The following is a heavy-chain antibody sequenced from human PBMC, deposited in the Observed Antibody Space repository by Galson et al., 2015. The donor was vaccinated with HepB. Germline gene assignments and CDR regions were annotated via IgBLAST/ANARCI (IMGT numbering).Heavy chain of an antibody. Sequence: SLRLSCAASGFTFSSYSMNWVRQAPGKGLEWVSSISSSSSYIYYADSVKGRFTISRDNAKNSLYLQMNSLRAEDTAVYYCARAQHHTMVRGVIIGSGMDVWGQGTTVTVSS. D-gene: IGHD3-10*01. V-gene: IGHV3-21*01. CDR2: ISSSSSYI. CDR1: GFTFSSYS. J-gene: IGHJ6*02. CDR3: ARAQHHTMVRGVIIGSGMDV.